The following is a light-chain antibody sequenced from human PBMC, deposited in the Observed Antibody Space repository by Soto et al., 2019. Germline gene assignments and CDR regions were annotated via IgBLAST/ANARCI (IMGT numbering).Light chain of an antibody. CDR1: NIGSKS. J-gene: IGLJ2*01. CDR2: YDS. V-gene: IGLV3-21*04. CDR3: QVWDSSSDHPVV. Sequence: SYELTQPPSVSVAPGKTARITCGGKNIGSKSVHWYQQKPGQAPVLVIYYDSDRPSGIPERFSGSNSGNTATLTISRVEAGDEAEYYCQVWDSSSDHPVVFGGGTKLIVL.